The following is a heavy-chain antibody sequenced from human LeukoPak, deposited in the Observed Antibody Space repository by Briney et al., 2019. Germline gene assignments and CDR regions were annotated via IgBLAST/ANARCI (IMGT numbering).Heavy chain of an antibody. CDR3: ASRYCSGGSCYFVY. CDR2: ISSSSSTI. CDR1: GFTFSSYS. D-gene: IGHD2-15*01. Sequence: GGSLRLSCAASGFTFSSYSMNWVRQAPGKGLEWASYISSSSSTIYYADSVKGRFTISRDNAKNSLYLQMNSLRDEDTAVYYCASRYCSGGSCYFVYWGQGTLVTVSS. J-gene: IGHJ4*02. V-gene: IGHV3-48*02.